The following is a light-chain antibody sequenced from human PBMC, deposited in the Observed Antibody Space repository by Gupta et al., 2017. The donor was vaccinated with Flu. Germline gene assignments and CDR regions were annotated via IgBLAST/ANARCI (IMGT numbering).Light chain of an antibody. CDR2: DVT. Sequence: QSDVTQMGSVSGSPGESITISYTGTSSDIGDYSYVSWYQQHPGKAPKLMFYDVTYRPSGVSHRFSGSKSGNTASLSISGLQAEDEADYYCSSYTSSGTLVIGGGTKLTVL. V-gene: IGLV2-14*03. J-gene: IGLJ2*01. CDR1: SSDIGDYSY. CDR3: SSYTSSGTLV.